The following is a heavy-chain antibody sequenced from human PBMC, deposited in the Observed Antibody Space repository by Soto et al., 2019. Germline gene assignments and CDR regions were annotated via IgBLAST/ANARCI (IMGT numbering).Heavy chain of an antibody. V-gene: IGHV3-30*18. Sequence: QVQLVESGGGVVQPGRSLRLSCAASGFTFSSYGMHWVRQAPGKGLEWVAVISYDGSNKYYADSVKGRFTISRDNSKNTLYLQMNSLRAEDTAVYYCAKSPRYNSSSRWFDPWGQGTLVTVSS. D-gene: IGHD6-6*01. J-gene: IGHJ5*02. CDR1: GFTFSSYG. CDR3: AKSPRYNSSSRWFDP. CDR2: ISYDGSNK.